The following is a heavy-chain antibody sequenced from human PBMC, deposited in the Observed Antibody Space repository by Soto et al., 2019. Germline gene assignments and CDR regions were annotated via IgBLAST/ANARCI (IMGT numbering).Heavy chain of an antibody. CDR3: ATRSHPFDY. V-gene: IGHV1-18*01. J-gene: IGHJ4*02. CDR2: ITTDKGKT. CDR1: GYTFTNYG. Sequence: ASVKVSCKTSGYTFTNYGISWVRQAPGQGLEWMGWITTDKGKTTYAQKFQGRVTMTTDTSTSTAYMELRSLRSDATAMYYCATRSHPFDYWGQGTLVTVSS.